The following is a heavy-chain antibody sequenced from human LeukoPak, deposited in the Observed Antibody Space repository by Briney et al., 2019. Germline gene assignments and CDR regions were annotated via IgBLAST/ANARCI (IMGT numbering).Heavy chain of an antibody. CDR3: AKGRIADYGDYIDF. CDR1: GFTFDDYA. D-gene: IGHD4-17*01. Sequence: GGSLRLSCAASGFTFDDYAMHWVRQAPGKGLEWVSGISWNSGSIGYADSVKGRFTISRDNTKNSLYLQMNSLKTEDMALYYCAKGRIADYGDYIDFWGQGTLVTVSS. CDR2: ISWNSGSI. V-gene: IGHV3-9*03. J-gene: IGHJ4*02.